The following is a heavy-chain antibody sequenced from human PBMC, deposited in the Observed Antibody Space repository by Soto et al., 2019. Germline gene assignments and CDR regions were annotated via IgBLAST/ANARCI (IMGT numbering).Heavy chain of an antibody. CDR3: PRLRIATNNYKWFDP. J-gene: IGHJ5*02. Sequence: LSLTCSVSGAALNSGNYYWSWICQVPGKGLEWIGQIYVTGAVEYHRSLMDLITVSQDTSERQFSLNLRLVTAADTAVYYCPRLRIATNNYKWFDPWGQGTLVTVSS. D-gene: IGHD2-21*01. CDR1: GAALNSGNYY. V-gene: IGHV4-31*01. CDR2: IYVTGAV.